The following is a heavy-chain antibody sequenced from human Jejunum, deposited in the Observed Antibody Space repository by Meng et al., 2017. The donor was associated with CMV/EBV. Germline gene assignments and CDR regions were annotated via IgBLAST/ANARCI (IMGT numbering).Heavy chain of an antibody. Sequence: AASGFTLGNYAMNWVRQAPGKGLEWVSAISGSGDRTYYADSVKGRVTISRDNSKNTLYLQMNSLRAEDTAVYYCAKGQTTVTTGAEYWGQGTLVTVSS. CDR1: GFTLGNYA. D-gene: IGHD4-17*01. V-gene: IGHV3-23*01. J-gene: IGHJ4*02. CDR2: ISGSGDRT. CDR3: AKGQTTVTTGAEY.